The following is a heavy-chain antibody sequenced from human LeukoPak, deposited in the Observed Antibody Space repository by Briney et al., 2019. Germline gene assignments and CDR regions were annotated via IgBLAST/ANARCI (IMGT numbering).Heavy chain of an antibody. J-gene: IGHJ4*02. CDR3: ARDKDGAVTTGDY. CDR1: GFTFSSYW. CDR2: INSDGSST. V-gene: IGHV3-74*01. Sequence: GGSLRLSCAASGFTFSSYWMHWVRQAPGKGLVWVSRINSDGSSTIYADSVKGRFTISRDNAKNTLYLQMNSLRAEDTAVYYCARDKDGAVTTGDYWGQGTLVTVSS. D-gene: IGHD4-17*01.